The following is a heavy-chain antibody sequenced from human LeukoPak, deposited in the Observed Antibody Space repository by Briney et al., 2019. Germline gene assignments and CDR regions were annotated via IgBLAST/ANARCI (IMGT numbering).Heavy chain of an antibody. D-gene: IGHD6-19*01. J-gene: IGHJ3*02. Sequence: PGGSLRLSCAASGFTFDDYAMHWVRQAPGKGLEWVSGISWNSGSIGYAESVKGRFTISRDNAKNSLYLQMNSLRAEDMALYYCAKDLGSSGWYDAFDIWGQGTMVTVSS. V-gene: IGHV3-9*03. CDR1: GFTFDDYA. CDR3: AKDLGSSGWYDAFDI. CDR2: ISWNSGSI.